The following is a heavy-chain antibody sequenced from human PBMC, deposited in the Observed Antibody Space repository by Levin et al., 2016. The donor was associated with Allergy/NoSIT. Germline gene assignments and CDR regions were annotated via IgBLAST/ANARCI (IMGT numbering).Heavy chain of an antibody. J-gene: IGHJ4*02. D-gene: IGHD4-17*01. Sequence: WIRQPPGKGLEWVAVIWFDGSNKYYADSVKGRFTISRDNSKNTLYLQMNSLRAEDTAVYHCARDSAGDSYYFDNWGQGKLVTVSS. CDR3: ARDSAGDSYYFDN. CDR2: IWFDGSNK. V-gene: IGHV3-33*01.